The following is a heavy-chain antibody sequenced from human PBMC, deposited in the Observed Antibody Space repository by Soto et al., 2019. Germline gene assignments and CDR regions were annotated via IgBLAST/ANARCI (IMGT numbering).Heavy chain of an antibody. CDR2: INAGNGNT. J-gene: IGHJ4*02. Sequence: QVQLVQSGAEVKKPGASVKVSCKASGYTFTSYAMHWVRQAPGQRLEWMGWINAGNGNTKYSQKFQGRVTITRDTSASTGYMELSRLRSENTAVYYCARVYLGCGSFPFDYWGQGTLVTVSS. CDR3: ARVYLGCGSFPFDY. V-gene: IGHV1-3*01. CDR1: GYTFTSYA. D-gene: IGHD2-15*01.